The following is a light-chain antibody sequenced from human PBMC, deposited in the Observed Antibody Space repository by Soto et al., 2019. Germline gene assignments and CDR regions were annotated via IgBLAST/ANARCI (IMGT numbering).Light chain of an antibody. V-gene: IGKV1-6*01. CDR3: QQDYSYPLT. CDR2: ASS. CDR1: QGINRD. Sequence: AIQMTQSPSSLSASVGDRVTITCRASQGINRDLGWYQQKPGKAPNLLIYASSTLQGGVPSRFSGSGSGTDFTLTISSLQPEDSATYFCQQDYSYPLTFGGGTMVELK. J-gene: IGKJ4*01.